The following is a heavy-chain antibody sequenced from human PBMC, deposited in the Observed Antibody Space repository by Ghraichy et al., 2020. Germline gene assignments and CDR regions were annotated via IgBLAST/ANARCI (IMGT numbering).Heavy chain of an antibody. CDR1: GGSISSSSYY. CDR3: ARRRPRKLVHWYFDL. CDR2: IYYSGST. D-gene: IGHD6-6*01. V-gene: IGHV4-39*01. Sequence: SETLSLTCTVSGGSISSSSYYWGWIRQPPGKGLEWIGSIYYSGSTYYNPSLKSRVTISVDTSKNQFSLKLSSVTAADTAVYYCARRRPRKLVHWYFDLWGRGTLVTVSS. J-gene: IGHJ2*01.